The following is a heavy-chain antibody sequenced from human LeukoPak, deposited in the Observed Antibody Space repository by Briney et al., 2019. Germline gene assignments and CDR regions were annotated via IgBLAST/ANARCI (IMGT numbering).Heavy chain of an antibody. D-gene: IGHD6-6*01. CDR3: ARSEQLAPGVYFDY. Sequence: KVSCKASGYTFTSYWIGWVRQMPGKGLEWMGIIYPGDSDTRYSPSFQGQVTISADKSISTAYLQWSSLKASDTAMYYCARSEQLAPGVYFDYWGQGTLVTVSS. V-gene: IGHV5-51*01. CDR1: GYTFTSYW. CDR2: IYPGDSDT. J-gene: IGHJ4*02.